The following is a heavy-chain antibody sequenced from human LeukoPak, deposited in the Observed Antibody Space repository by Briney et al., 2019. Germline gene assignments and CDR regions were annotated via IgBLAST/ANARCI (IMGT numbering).Heavy chain of an antibody. V-gene: IGHV3-7*01. Sequence: GGSLRLSCAASGFTFSNYWMTWVRQAPGKGLEWVANIKEDGSDKYYVDSVKGRFPISRDNAENSLYLQMNSLRAKDTAVYYCARLRYCSSSSCYGGSDYWGQGTLVTVSS. CDR2: IKEDGSDK. CDR3: ARLRYCSSSSCYGGSDY. CDR1: GFTFSNYW. J-gene: IGHJ4*02. D-gene: IGHD2-2*01.